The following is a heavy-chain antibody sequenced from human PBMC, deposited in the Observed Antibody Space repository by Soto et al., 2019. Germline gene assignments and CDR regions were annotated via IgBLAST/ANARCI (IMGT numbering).Heavy chain of an antibody. CDR1: GYSFTSYW. V-gene: IGHV5-51*01. CDR3: ARHQIAAAATDYYYGMEV. Sequence: GESLKISCKGSGYSFTSYWIGWVRQMPGKGLEWMWRLYPGDSGTRYSPSFQGQVTISADKSISTAYLQWSSLKAADTAMYYCARHQIAAAATDYYYGMEVWGQGTTATVSS. J-gene: IGHJ6*02. D-gene: IGHD6-25*01. CDR2: LYPGDSGT.